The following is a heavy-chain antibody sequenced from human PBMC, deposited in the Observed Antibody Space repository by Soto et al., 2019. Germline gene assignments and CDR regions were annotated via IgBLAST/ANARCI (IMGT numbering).Heavy chain of an antibody. D-gene: IGHD3-22*01. J-gene: IGHJ4*02. V-gene: IGHV4-39*07. CDR2: INHSGIT. Sequence: SETLSLTCTVSGGSTSSSLYQWVWIRQPPGKRLEWIGEINHSGITNYNPSLKSRVTISVDTSKNQFSLKVNSVTAADTAVYYCARGREIVVVTPYYFDYWGQGTLVTVSS. CDR1: GGSTSSSLYQ. CDR3: ARGREIVVVTPYYFDY.